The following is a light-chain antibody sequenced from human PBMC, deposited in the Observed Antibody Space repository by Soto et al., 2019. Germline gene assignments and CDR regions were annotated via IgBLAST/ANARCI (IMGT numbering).Light chain of an antibody. V-gene: IGLV1-40*01. J-gene: IGLJ1*01. CDR1: SSNLGAGHE. CDR3: QSYDSSLSGSEV. CDR2: GNG. Sequence: VLTHPCSVCGAPGQRVTISCTGSSSNLGAGHEVHLYQQLPGPPPKPLIFGNGNRPAGVPDRFSGSKSGTSASLAITGLQAEDEADYYRQSYDSSLSGSEVFGAGTKVTAL.